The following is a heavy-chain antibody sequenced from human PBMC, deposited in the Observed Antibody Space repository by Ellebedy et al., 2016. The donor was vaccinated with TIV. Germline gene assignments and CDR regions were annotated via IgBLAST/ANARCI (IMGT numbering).Heavy chain of an antibody. J-gene: IGHJ3*02. CDR1: GLTFSSHA. CDR3: ARDPVGVGPAFDI. V-gene: IGHV3-23*01. CDR2: ISGSGGNT. D-gene: IGHD4-23*01. Sequence: GESLKISCAASGLTFSSHAMRWVRQAPGKGLEWVSSISGSGGNTYYADSVKGRFTISRDNSKDTLYLQVNSLRAEDTAVYYCARDPVGVGPAFDIWGQGTMVTVSS.